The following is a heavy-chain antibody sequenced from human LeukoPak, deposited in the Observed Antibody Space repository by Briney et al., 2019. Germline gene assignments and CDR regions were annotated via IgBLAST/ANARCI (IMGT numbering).Heavy chain of an antibody. J-gene: IGHJ4*02. D-gene: IGHD2-2*01. CDR3: ARWYCTGTSCYYDY. CDR1: GFTVSTNY. V-gene: IGHV3-53*01. CDR2: IYDIGTT. Sequence: GGSLRLSCAASGFTVSTNYMSWVRQAPGKGLEWVSIIYDIGTTYYTDSVRGRFTISRDHSKNTLYLQMNSLRAEDTAVYYCARWYCTGTSCYYDYWGRGTLVTVSS.